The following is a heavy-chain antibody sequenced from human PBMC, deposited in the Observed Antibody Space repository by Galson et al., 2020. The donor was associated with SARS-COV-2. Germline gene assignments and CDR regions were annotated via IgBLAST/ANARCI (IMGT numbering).Heavy chain of an antibody. V-gene: IGHV1-18*04. Sequence: ASVKVSCKASGYNFTSYGISWVRQAPGQGLEWMGWSSAYNGNTNYAQKLQGRVTMTTDTSTSTAYMELRSLRSDDTAVYYCARDLSVTYSSGWSYFDYWGQGTLVTVSS. CDR2: SSAYNGNT. CDR1: GYNFTSYG. D-gene: IGHD6-19*01. CDR3: ARDLSVTYSSGWSYFDY. J-gene: IGHJ4*02.